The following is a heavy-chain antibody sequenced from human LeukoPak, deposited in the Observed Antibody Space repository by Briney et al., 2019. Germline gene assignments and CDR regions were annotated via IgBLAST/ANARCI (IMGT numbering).Heavy chain of an antibody. CDR2: IRDSGGST. J-gene: IGHJ4*02. D-gene: IGHD5-18*01. V-gene: IGHV3-23*01. Sequence: PGGSLRLSCAASGLTFRSYAMSWVRQAPGKGLEWVSAIRDSGGSTYYADSVKGRFTISRDNSKNTLYLQLNSLRAEDTAVYYCAKDRGYSYGCPLNWGPGTLVTVSS. CDR3: AKDRGYSYGCPLN. CDR1: GLTFRSYA.